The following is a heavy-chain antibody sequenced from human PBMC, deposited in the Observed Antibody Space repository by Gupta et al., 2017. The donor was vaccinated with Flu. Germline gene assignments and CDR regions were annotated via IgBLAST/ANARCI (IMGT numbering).Heavy chain of an antibody. D-gene: IGHD3-9*01. J-gene: IGHJ6*02. CDR1: GGSFSGYY. CDR2: INHSGST. V-gene: IGHV4-34*01. Sequence: QVQLQQWGAGLLKPSETLSLTCAVYGGSFSGYYWSWIRQPPGKGLEWIGEINHSGSTNYNPSLKSRVTISVDTSKNQFSLKLSSVTAADTAVYYCARDYDILTGQPTRYYYYGMDVWGQGTTVTVSS. CDR3: ARDYDILTGQPTRYYYYGMDV.